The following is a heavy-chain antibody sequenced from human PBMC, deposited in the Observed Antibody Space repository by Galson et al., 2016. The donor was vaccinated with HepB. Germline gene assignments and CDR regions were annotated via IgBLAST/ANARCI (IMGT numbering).Heavy chain of an antibody. Sequence: SVKVSCKASGYTFTNYAMHWVRQAPGQRLEWLGWINAGNGNTKSSQNFQGRVTITRDTSASTAYMELGSLRSEDTAVYYCARNYYHSGSDGRGMEVWGQGTTVTVSS. CDR1: GYTFTNYA. CDR3: ARNYYHSGSDGRGMEV. J-gene: IGHJ6*02. CDR2: INAGNGNT. D-gene: IGHD3-10*01. V-gene: IGHV1-3*01.